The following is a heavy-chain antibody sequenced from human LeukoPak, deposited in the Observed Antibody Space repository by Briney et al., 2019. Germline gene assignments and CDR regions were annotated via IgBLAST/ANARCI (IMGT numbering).Heavy chain of an antibody. D-gene: IGHD6-6*01. V-gene: IGHV4-59*01. CDR3: ARATYYSTSSPAFDI. J-gene: IGHJ3*02. CDR1: GGSISSYY. CDR2: VYYSGST. Sequence: SETLSLTCTVSGGSISSYYWSWIRQPPGKGLEWIGYVYYSGSTNYNPPLKSRVTFSVDTSKSQFSLKLNSVIAADTAVYYCARATYYSTSSPAFDIWGQGTMVTVSS.